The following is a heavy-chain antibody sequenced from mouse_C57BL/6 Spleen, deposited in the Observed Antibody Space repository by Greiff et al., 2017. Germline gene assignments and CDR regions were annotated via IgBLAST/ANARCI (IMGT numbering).Heavy chain of an antibody. CDR3: TGDGGQLRLRWYFDY. D-gene: IGHD3-2*02. CDR2: IDPETGGT. V-gene: IGHV1-15*01. CDR1: GYTFTDYE. Sequence: VQLQQSGAELVRPGASVTLSCTASGYTFTDYEMHWVKQTPVHGLEWIGAIDPETGGTAYNQKFKGKAILTADKSSSTAYMELRSLTSDDSAVYYCTGDGGQLRLRWYFDYWGQGTTLTVSA. J-gene: IGHJ2*01.